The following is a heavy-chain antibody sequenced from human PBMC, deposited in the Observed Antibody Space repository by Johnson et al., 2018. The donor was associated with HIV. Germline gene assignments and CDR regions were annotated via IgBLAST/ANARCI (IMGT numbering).Heavy chain of an antibody. V-gene: IGHV3-20*04. CDR2: INWNGGST. J-gene: IGHJ3*02. Sequence: VQLVESGGGLVQPGRSLRLSCTASGFTFDDYGMSWVRQAPGKVLEWVSGINWNGGSTGYADSVKGRFTISRDNAKNTLYLQMNSLRAEDTAVYYCAKLGGSGNAFDIWGQGTMVTVSS. CDR3: AKLGGSGNAFDI. CDR1: GFTFDDYG. D-gene: IGHD3-10*01.